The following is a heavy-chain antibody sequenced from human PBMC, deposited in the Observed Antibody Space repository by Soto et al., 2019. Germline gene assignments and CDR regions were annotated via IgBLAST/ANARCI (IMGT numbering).Heavy chain of an antibody. CDR2: ISYTGSS. V-gene: IGHV4-31*03. CDR3: ARVGEYCSTTSCHHCYSYGLDV. CDR1: GGSISSGGYY. Sequence: PSETLSLTCTVSGGSISSGGYYWSWIRQDPGKGLEWIGYISYTGSSYENPTLTSRVTISVDTSKNQFSLKVRSVTAADTAVYYCARVGEYCSTTSCHHCYSYGLDVWGQGTTVTVSS. J-gene: IGHJ6*02. D-gene: IGHD2-2*01.